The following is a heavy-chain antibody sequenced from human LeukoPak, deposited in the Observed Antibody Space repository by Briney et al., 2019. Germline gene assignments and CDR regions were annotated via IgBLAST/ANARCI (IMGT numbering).Heavy chain of an antibody. CDR1: GYTFTGYY. V-gene: IGHV1-2*02. CDR3: ARDRRGVDTAMVEQFDY. Sequence: ASVKVSCKASGYTFTGYYMHWVRQAPGQGLEWMGWINPNSGGTKYAQKFQGRVTMTRDTSISTAYMELSRLRSDDTAVYYCARDRRGVDTAMVEQFDYWGQGTLVTVSS. J-gene: IGHJ4*02. CDR2: INPNSGGT. D-gene: IGHD5-18*01.